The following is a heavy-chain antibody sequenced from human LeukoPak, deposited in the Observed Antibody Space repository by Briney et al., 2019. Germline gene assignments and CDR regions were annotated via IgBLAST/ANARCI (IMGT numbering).Heavy chain of an antibody. CDR1: GFTFSSYA. V-gene: IGHV3-30*04. J-gene: IGHJ4*02. CDR3: ARDAALVLYYYDSSGYYDY. CDR2: ISYDGSNK. Sequence: GGSLRLSCAASGFTFSSYAMHWVRQAPGKGLEWVAVISYDGSNKYYADSVKGRFTISGDNSKNTLYLQMNSPRAEDTAVYYCARDAALVLYYYDSSGYYDYWGQGTLVTVSS. D-gene: IGHD3-22*01.